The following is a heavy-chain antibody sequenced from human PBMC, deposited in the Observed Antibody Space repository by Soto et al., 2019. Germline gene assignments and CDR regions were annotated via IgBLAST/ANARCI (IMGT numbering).Heavy chain of an antibody. V-gene: IGHV3-21*04. J-gene: IGHJ4*02. CDR3: AKDRPNSSATYEGYFDS. Sequence: PGGSLRLSCAASGFTFSSYSMNWVRQAPGKGLEWVSSISSSSSYIYYADSVKGRFTISRDNSKNTLYLQMNSLRAEDTAVYYCAKDRPNSSATYEGYFDSWGEGLLVTVSS. CDR2: ISSSSSYI. D-gene: IGHD6-19*01. CDR1: GFTFSSYS.